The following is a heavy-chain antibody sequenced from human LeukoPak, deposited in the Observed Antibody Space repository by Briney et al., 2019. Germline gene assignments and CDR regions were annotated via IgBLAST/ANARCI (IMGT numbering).Heavy chain of an antibody. CDR2: INPSSEGT. D-gene: IGHD5-24*01. J-gene: IGHJ4*02. Sequence: ASVKVSCKASGYTFTGYYMHWVRQAPGQGLEWMGWINPSSEGTYYAQKFQDRVTMTRDTSISTAYMELSRLRSDDTALYYCARGSIWGDGYKSAFDYWGQGTLVTVS. CDR3: ARGSIWGDGYKSAFDY. CDR1: GYTFTGYY. V-gene: IGHV1-2*02.